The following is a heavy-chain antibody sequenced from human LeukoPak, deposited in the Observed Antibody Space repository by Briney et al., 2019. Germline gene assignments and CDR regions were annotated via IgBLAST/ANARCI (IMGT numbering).Heavy chain of an antibody. Sequence: GGSLRLSCAASGFTFSSYSMNWVRQAPGKGLEWVSSISSSSYIYYADSVKGRFTISRDNAKNSLYLQMNSLRAEDTAVYYCAREYSYGYGEVFDYWGQGTLVTVSS. D-gene: IGHD5-18*01. V-gene: IGHV3-21*01. CDR3: AREYSYGYGEVFDY. J-gene: IGHJ4*02. CDR1: GFTFSSYS. CDR2: ISSSSYI.